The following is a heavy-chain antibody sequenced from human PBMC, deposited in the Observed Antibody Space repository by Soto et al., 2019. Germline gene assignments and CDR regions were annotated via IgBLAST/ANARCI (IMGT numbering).Heavy chain of an antibody. Sequence: QVQLQESGPGLVKPSQTLSLTCTVSGGSISSGGYYWSWIRQHPGKGLEWVGYFYYSGSNYYNPSLKSRVTIPVDTSKNHFSLELSSVYSAATAVHYCASYPRNYWGQGTLVTVSS. J-gene: IGHJ4*02. CDR1: GGSISSGGYY. V-gene: IGHV4-31*03. CDR2: FYYSGSN. CDR3: ASYPRNY.